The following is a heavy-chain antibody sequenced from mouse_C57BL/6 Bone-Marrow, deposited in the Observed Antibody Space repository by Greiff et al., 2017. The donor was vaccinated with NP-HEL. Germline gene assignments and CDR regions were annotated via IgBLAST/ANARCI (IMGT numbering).Heavy chain of an antibody. J-gene: IGHJ3*01. D-gene: IGHD4-1*01. CDR3: AKNWDGAY. V-gene: IGHV5-17*01. CDR1: GFTFSDYG. Sequence: EVKLQESGGGLVKPGGSLKLSCAASGFTFSDYGMHWVRQAPEKGLEWVAYISSGSSTIYYADTVKGRFTISRDNAKNTLFLQMTSLRSEDTAMYYCAKNWDGAYWGQGTLVTVSA. CDR2: ISSGSSTI.